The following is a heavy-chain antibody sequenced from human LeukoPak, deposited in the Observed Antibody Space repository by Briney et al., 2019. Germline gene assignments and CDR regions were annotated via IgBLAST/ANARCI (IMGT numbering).Heavy chain of an antibody. D-gene: IGHD3-16*01. CDR1: GYTFSSYG. V-gene: IGHV1-18*01. CDR2: ISVYNGNT. CDR3: ARDAYTSGADY. J-gene: IGHJ4*02. Sequence: DSVKVSCKASGYTFSSYGISWVRQAPGQGLEWMGWISVYNGNTNNIQKLQGRVTMTRDTSTNTAYMELRSLRSDDTAVYYCARDAYTSGADYWGQGTLVTASS.